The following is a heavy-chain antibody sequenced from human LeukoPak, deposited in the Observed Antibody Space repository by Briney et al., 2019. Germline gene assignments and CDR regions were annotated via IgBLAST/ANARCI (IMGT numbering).Heavy chain of an antibody. CDR3: ADRGIAVAGTGFDP. J-gene: IGHJ5*02. V-gene: IGHV4-34*01. Sequence: SETLSLTCTVSGGSISSYYWSWIRQPPGKGLEWIGEINHSGSTNYNPSLKSRVTISVDTSKNQFSLKLSSVTAADTAVYYCADRGIAVAGTGFDPWGQGTLVTVSS. CDR2: INHSGST. D-gene: IGHD6-19*01. CDR1: GGSISSYY.